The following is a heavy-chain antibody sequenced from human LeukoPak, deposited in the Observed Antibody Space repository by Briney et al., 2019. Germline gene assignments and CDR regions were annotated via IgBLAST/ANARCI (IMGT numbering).Heavy chain of an antibody. CDR3: AKEILITFGGSVFDY. Sequence: GGSLRLSCAASGFTFSSYGMHWVRQAPGKGLEWVAFIRYDGSNKYYADSVKGRSTISRDNSKNTLYLQMNSLRAEDTAVYYCAKEILITFGGSVFDYWGQGTLVTVSS. J-gene: IGHJ4*02. V-gene: IGHV3-30*02. D-gene: IGHD3-16*01. CDR2: IRYDGSNK. CDR1: GFTFSSYG.